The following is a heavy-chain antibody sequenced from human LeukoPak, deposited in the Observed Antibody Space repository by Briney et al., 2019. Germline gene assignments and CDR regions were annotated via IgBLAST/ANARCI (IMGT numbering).Heavy chain of an antibody. Sequence: ASVKVSCKASGYTFTSYGISWVRQAPGQGLEWMGRISAYNGNTNYAQKLQGRVTMTTDTSTSTAYMELSSLRSEDTAVYYCAYDSSGYDYWGQGTLVTVSS. CDR1: GYTFTSYG. J-gene: IGHJ4*02. D-gene: IGHD3-22*01. V-gene: IGHV1-18*01. CDR2: ISAYNGNT. CDR3: AYDSSGYDY.